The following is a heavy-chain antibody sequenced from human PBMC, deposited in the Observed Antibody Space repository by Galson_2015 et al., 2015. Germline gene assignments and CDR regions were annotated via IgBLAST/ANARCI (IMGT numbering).Heavy chain of an antibody. CDR1: GGSISSSF. J-gene: IGHJ6*03. D-gene: IGHD3-10*01. CDR3: ARSPYGSMTNNYYMDV. CDR2: ISYSGNT. Sequence: ETLSLTCTVSGGSISSSFWSWIRPPPGRGLEWIGYISYSGNTNYNPSLKSRVTISLDTSKSQFSLWLTSLTAADTAVYYCARSPYGSMTNNYYMDVWGKGTTVTVSS. V-gene: IGHV4-59*01.